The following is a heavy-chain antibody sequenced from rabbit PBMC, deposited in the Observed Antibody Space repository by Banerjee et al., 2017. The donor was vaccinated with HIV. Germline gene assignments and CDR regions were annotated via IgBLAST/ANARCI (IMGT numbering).Heavy chain of an antibody. Sequence: QEQLEESGGDLVKPEGSLTLTCTASGFTISSGYWICWVRQAPGKGLEWIACIYVGSGGTTYYPSWAKGRFTISKTSSTTVTLQMTSLTAADTATYFCARDLHYAGHLWGPGTLVTVS. J-gene: IGHJ6*01. D-gene: IGHD4-2*01. CDR3: ARDLHYAGHL. CDR2: IYVGSGGTT. V-gene: IGHV1S45*01. CDR1: GFTISSGYW.